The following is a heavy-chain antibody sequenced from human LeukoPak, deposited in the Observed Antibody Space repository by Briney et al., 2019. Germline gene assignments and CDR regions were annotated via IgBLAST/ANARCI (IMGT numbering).Heavy chain of an antibody. V-gene: IGHV4-59*02. D-gene: IGHD2-2*02. CDR2: IFHTGIT. Sequence: PSETLSLTCTVSGGSVTKYYWHWIRQAPGKGLEWIGFIFHTGITNYNPSLKSRVTISVDTSKNQFSLKLTSVTAADTAVYFCARYLFPINWFESWGQGTLVTVSS. CDR1: GGSVTKYY. J-gene: IGHJ5*01. CDR3: ARYLFPINWFES.